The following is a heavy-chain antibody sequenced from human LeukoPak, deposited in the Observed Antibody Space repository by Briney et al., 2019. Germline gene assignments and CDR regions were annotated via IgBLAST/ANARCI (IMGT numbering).Heavy chain of an antibody. V-gene: IGHV3-9*01. CDR1: GFTFDDYA. Sequence: GGSLRLSCAASGFTFDDYAMHWVRHAPGKGLEWVSGISWNSGSIGYADSVKGRFTISRDNAKNSLYLQMNSLRAEDTALYYCAKDPYSGYDYGYFDYWGQGTLVTVSS. CDR2: ISWNSGSI. D-gene: IGHD5-12*01. J-gene: IGHJ4*02. CDR3: AKDPYSGYDYGYFDY.